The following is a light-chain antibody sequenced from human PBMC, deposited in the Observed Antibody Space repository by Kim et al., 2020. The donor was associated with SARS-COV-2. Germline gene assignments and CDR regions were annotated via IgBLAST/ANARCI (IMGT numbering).Light chain of an antibody. CDR3: SSYTSSSTFGV. J-gene: IGLJ3*02. CDR1: SSDVGGYNY. V-gene: IGLV2-14*01. CDR2: DVS. Sequence: QSALTQPASVSGSPGQSITISCTGTSSDVGGYNYVSWYQQHPGKAPKLMIYDVSKRPSGVSNSFSGSKSGNTASLTISELQAEDEADYYCSSYTSSSTFGVFGGGTKLTVL.